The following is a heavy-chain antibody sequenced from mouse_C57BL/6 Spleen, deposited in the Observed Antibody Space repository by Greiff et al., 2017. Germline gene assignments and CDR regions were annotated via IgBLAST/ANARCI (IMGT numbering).Heavy chain of an antibody. V-gene: IGHV5-9*01. CDR1: GFTFSSYT. CDR3: ARQDYSNSLFAY. CDR2: ISGGGGNT. Sequence: LVESGGGLVKPGGSLKLSCAASGFTFSSYTMSWVRQTPEKRLEWVATISGGGGNTYYPDSVKGRFTISRDNAKNTLYLQMSSLRSEDTALYYCARQDYSNSLFAYWGQGTLVTVSA. J-gene: IGHJ3*01. D-gene: IGHD2-5*01.